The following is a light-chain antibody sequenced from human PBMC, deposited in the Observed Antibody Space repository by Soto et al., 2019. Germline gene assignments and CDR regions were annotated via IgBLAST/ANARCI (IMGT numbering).Light chain of an antibody. J-gene: IGKJ1*01. Sequence: DIQMTQSPSLLSASVRGGGTINCXASQSIRNWLAWYQDKPGKAPKLLIYGASSLESGVPSRFSGSGSGTEFTLTIGGLQPDDFATYYCQHYNAFPWPFGQGTKVAI. CDR3: QHYNAFPWP. V-gene: IGKV1-5*01. CDR2: GAS. CDR1: QSIRNW.